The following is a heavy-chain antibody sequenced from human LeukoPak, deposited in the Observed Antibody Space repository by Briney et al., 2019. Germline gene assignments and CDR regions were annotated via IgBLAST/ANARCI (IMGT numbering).Heavy chain of an antibody. J-gene: IGHJ4*02. V-gene: IGHV3-23*01. CDR3: AKEVPGDPNLDY. Sequence: GGSLRLSCAASGFTFSKYAMSWVRQAPGKGLEWVSAINGGATYYADSVKGRFTISRDNSKNTLHLQMNSLRAEDTAVYYCAKEVPGDPNLDYWGQGTLVTVSS. CDR2: INGGAT. CDR1: GFTFSKYA. D-gene: IGHD3-16*01.